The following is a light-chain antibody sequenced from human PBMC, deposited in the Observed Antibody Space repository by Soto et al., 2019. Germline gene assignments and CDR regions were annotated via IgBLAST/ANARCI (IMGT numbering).Light chain of an antibody. CDR3: SSYTTSNTRQIV. Sequence: QSALTQPASVSGSPGQSITISCTGTSSDVGGYNYVSWYQHHPGKAPKLMIYDVSNRPSGVSNRFSGSKSGNTASLTISGLQPADEPDYYCSSYTTSNTRQIVFGTGTKVTVL. J-gene: IGLJ1*01. V-gene: IGLV2-14*03. CDR1: SSDVGGYNY. CDR2: DVS.